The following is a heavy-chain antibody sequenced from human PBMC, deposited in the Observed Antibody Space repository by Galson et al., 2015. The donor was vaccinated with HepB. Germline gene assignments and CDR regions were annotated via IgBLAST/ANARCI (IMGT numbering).Heavy chain of an antibody. V-gene: IGHV3-23*01. CDR3: AKDLPDLRSPYAMDV. D-gene: IGHD3-3*01. J-gene: IGHJ6*02. CDR2: ISRTGGGT. CDR1: AFTFSNSA. Sequence: SLRLSCAASAFTFSNSAMNWVRQAPGKGLGWVSGISRTGGGTYYADSVKGRFTISRDNSKNTLYLQMNSLRADDTAVYYCAKDLPDLRSPYAMDVWGQGTTVTVSS.